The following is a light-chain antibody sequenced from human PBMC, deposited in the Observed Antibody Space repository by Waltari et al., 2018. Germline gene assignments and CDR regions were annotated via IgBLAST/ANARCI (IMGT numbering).Light chain of an antibody. V-gene: IGLV2-8*01. CDR3: SSYAGSDILV. CDR2: EVY. J-gene: IGLJ2*01. Sequence: QSALTQPPSASGSPGQSVAISCTGTSSDVGGYNYVSWYQQHPGKAPRLIIYEVYKRPSGVPDRFSGSKSGNTASLTVSGLQAEDEAYYYCSSYAGSDILVFGGGTRLTVL. CDR1: SSDVGGYNY.